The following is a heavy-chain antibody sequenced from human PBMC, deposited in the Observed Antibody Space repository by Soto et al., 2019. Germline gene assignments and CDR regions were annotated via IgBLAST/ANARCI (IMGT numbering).Heavy chain of an antibody. CDR1: GFTFSSYW. D-gene: IGHD3-22*01. J-gene: IGHJ4*02. CDR2: ISGGGGST. CDR3: AKDPTSYDSSAQFDS. V-gene: IGHV3-23*01. Sequence: GGSLRLSCAASGFTFSSYWMHWVRQAPGKGLVWVSGISGGGGSTYYADSVKGRFTISRDNSNNTLYLQMNSLRAEDTAVYYCAKDPTSYDSSAQFDSWGQGTLVTVSS.